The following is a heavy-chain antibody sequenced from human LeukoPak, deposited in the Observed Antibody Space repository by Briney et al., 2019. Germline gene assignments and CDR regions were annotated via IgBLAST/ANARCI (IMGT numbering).Heavy chain of an antibody. V-gene: IGHV4-4*07. CDR2: IYTSGST. D-gene: IGHD3-22*01. CDR3: ARDGYYYDSTGYSGDY. Sequence: SXSSYYXXXIRQPAGKGLXXXGRIYTSGSTNYNPSLKRRVTMSVDTSKNQFSVKLSSVTAADTAVYYCARDGYYYDSTGYSGDYWGQGTLVTVSS. CDR1: SXSSYY. J-gene: IGHJ4*02.